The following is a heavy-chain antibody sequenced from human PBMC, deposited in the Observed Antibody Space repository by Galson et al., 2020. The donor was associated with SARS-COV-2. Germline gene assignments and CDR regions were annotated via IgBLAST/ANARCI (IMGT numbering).Heavy chain of an antibody. CDR1: GGSISSGGYY. CDR2: IYYGGST. J-gene: IGHJ6*02. CDR3: ARDQEVYGDYVGDYYYYGMDV. V-gene: IGHV4-31*03. D-gene: IGHD4-17*01. Sequence: SQTLSLTCTVSGGSISSGGYYWSWIRQHPGKGLEWIGYIYYGGSTYYNTSLKSRVTISVDTSKNQFSLKLSFVTAADTAVYYCARDQEVYGDYVGDYYYYGMDVWGQGTTVTVSS.